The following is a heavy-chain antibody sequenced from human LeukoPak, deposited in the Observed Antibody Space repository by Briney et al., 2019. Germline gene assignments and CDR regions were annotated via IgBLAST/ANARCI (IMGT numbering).Heavy chain of an antibody. CDR2: ISSSSSYI. CDR3: ARALKAMVRGVADAFDI. CDR1: GFTFSSYS. D-gene: IGHD3-10*01. J-gene: IGHJ3*02. Sequence: GGSLRLSCAASGFTFSSYSMNWVRQAPGKGLEWVSSISSSSSYIYYADSVKGRFTISRDNAKNSLYLQMNSLRAEDTAVYYCARALKAMVRGVADAFDIWGQGTMVTVSS. V-gene: IGHV3-21*01.